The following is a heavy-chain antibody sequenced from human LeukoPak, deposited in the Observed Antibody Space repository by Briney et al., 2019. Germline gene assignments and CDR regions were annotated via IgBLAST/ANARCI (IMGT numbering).Heavy chain of an antibody. Sequence: GGSLRLSCAAPAFTLSDFTIHWVRQASGKGLEWVARIRSKANNYATECGASVKGRFTISRNDAKNTAYLQMNSLKTEDTAIYYCSAGPSGWTEFFRHWGQGTLVTVSS. CDR1: AFTLSDFT. D-gene: IGHD6-19*01. CDR3: SAGPSGWTEFFRH. J-gene: IGHJ1*01. V-gene: IGHV3-73*01. CDR2: IRSKANNYAT.